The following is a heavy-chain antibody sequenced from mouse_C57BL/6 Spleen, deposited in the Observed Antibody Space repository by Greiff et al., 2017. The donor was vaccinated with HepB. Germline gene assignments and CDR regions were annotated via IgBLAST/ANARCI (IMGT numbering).Heavy chain of an antibody. D-gene: IGHD3-2*02. V-gene: IGHV1-82*01. Sequence: VKLMESGPELVKPGASVKISCKASGYAFSSSWMNWVKQRPGKGLEWIGRIYPGDGDTNYNGKFKGKATLTADKSSSTAYMQLSSLTSEDSAVYFCARSGSSGYVPYYFDYWGQGTTLTVSS. CDR2: IYPGDGDT. CDR3: ARSGSSGYVPYYFDY. CDR1: GYAFSSSW. J-gene: IGHJ2*01.